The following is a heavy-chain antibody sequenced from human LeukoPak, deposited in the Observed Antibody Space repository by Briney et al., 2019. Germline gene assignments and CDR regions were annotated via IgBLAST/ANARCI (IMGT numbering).Heavy chain of an antibody. Sequence: ASVKVSCKASGYTFTGYYMHWVRQAPGQGLEWMGWINPNSGDTKYSQKFQGRVTMTRDTSISTAFMELSRLRSDDTAVYYCATQRGSYLWRTDFDYWGQGTLVTVSS. D-gene: IGHD3-16*01. V-gene: IGHV1-2*02. J-gene: IGHJ4*02. CDR2: INPNSGDT. CDR3: ATQRGSYLWRTDFDY. CDR1: GYTFTGYY.